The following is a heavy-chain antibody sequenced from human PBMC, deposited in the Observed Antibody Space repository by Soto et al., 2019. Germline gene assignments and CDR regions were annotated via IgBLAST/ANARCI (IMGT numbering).Heavy chain of an antibody. CDR3: ARGLGLYYFDY. V-gene: IGHV1-18*01. J-gene: IGHJ4*02. CDR2: ISAYNGNT. CDR1: GYTFTSYG. Sequence: ASVKVSCKASGYTFTSYGISWVRQAPGQGLEWMGWISAYNGNTNYAQKLQGRVTITTDTSTSTAYVELRSLRSDDTAVYYCARGLGLYYFDYWGQGTLVTVSS. D-gene: IGHD1-26*01.